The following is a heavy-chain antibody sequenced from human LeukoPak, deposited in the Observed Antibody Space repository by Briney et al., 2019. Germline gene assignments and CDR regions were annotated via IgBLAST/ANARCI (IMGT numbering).Heavy chain of an antibody. CDR2: INHSGST. Sequence: PSETLSLTCAVYGGSFSGSYWSWIRQPPGKRLEWIGEINHSGSTNYNPSLKSRVTISVDTSKNQFSLKLTSVTAADTAVYYCAACSGGSCYGGYFDYWGQGTLVTVSS. V-gene: IGHV4-34*01. CDR3: AACSGGSCYGGYFDY. CDR1: GGSFSGSY. D-gene: IGHD2-15*01. J-gene: IGHJ4*02.